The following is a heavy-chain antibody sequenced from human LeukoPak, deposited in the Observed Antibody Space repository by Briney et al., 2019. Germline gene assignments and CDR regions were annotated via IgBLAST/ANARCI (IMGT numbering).Heavy chain of an antibody. V-gene: IGHV3-74*01. J-gene: IGHJ4*02. CDR3: ARAGSFRFDY. Sequence: GGSLRLSCSASTFTFSDYWLHWVRQAPGKGLVWVSRINTDGSTINYAGSVKGRFTISRDDAKNTLYLQMNDLRAEDTAVYYCARAGSFRFDYWGQGTLVTVSS. CDR2: INTDGSTI. D-gene: IGHD3-10*01. CDR1: TFTFSDYW.